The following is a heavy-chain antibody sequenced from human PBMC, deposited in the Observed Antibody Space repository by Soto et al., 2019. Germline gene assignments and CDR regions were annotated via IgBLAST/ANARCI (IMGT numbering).Heavy chain of an antibody. Sequence: QVQLVQSGAEVKKPGASVKVSCKASGYMFTNYALQWVRQAPGQRREWMGWINAGNGNTKYSQKFQGRVTITRDTSASTAYMELSSLRSEDTAVYYCARGIAADSYDYWGQGTLVTVSS. J-gene: IGHJ4*02. CDR1: GYMFTNYA. CDR2: INAGNGNT. D-gene: IGHD6-13*01. CDR3: ARGIAADSYDY. V-gene: IGHV1-3*01.